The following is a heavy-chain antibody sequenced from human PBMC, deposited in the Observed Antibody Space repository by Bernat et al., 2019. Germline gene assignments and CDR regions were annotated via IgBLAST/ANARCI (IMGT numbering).Heavy chain of an antibody. D-gene: IGHD4-17*01. V-gene: IGHV4-4*02. J-gene: IGHJ5*02. CDR3: ARENDYGDEVNWFDP. CDR2: ICHSESN. Sequence: QVQLQESGSGLVKPSGTLSLTCAVSGGSISSSNWWSWVRQPPGKGLEWIGEICHSESNNYNPSLKSRVTISVDKSENQFTPKLSIVTAADTAVDYCARENDYGDEVNWFDPRGQGNLVTVSS. CDR1: GGSISSSNW.